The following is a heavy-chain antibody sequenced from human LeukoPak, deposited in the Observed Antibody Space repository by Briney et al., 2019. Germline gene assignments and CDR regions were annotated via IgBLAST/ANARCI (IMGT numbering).Heavy chain of an antibody. J-gene: IGHJ4*02. V-gene: IGHV3-53*01. Sequence: GGSLRLSCAASGFTLSDYYMTWIRQAPGKGLEWVSVIYSGGSRYYADSVKGRFTISRDVSQNTVYLQMNSLRAEDTAVYYCAQGARGSYDYDNWGQGTLVTVSS. CDR3: AQGARGSYDYDN. CDR2: IYSGGSR. D-gene: IGHD3-16*01. CDR1: GFTLSDYY.